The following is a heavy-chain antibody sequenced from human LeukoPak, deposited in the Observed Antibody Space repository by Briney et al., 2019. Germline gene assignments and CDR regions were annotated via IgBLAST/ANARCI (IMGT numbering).Heavy chain of an antibody. Sequence: PGGSLRLSCAASGFTFSHYSMNWVRQAPGKGLEWVSSISSSRNYIYYADSVKGRFTISRDNAKNSLYLQMNSLRAEDTAVYFRARLGYCSGGSCYLKGSGYFDYWGQGTLVTVSS. CDR3: ARLGYCSGGSCYLKGSGYFDY. V-gene: IGHV3-21*01. J-gene: IGHJ4*02. CDR1: GFTFSHYS. D-gene: IGHD2-15*01. CDR2: ISSSRNYI.